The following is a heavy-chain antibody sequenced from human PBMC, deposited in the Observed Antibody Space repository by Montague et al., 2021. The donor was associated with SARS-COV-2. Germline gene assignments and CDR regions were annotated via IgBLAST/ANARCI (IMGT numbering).Heavy chain of an antibody. CDR3: ARGTEVGAFDY. J-gene: IGHJ4*02. V-gene: IGHV4-59*01. Sequence: SETLSLTCTVSGGSINGYYRTWVRQPPGKGLQWIAHIYYNGRTSYIPSLKSRLSVSLDKAKYQFSLELTSVTAADTARYFCARGTEVGAFDYWGQGALVSVSS. CDR1: GGSINGYY. CDR2: IYYNGRT. D-gene: IGHD1-26*01.